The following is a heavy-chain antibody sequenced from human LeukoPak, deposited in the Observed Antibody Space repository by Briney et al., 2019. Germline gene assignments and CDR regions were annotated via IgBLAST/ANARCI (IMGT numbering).Heavy chain of an antibody. V-gene: IGHV4-59*01. CDR3: MEGYYFDY. CDR1: GGSISTYY. Sequence: SETLSLTCSVSGGSISTYYWSWVRQLPGKGPEWIGYIHYSGSSNYNPSLKSRVTISVDTSKNQFSLKLASVTAADTAVYYCMEGYYFDYWGQGTLVTVSS. J-gene: IGHJ4*02. CDR2: IHYSGSS. D-gene: IGHD3-3*01.